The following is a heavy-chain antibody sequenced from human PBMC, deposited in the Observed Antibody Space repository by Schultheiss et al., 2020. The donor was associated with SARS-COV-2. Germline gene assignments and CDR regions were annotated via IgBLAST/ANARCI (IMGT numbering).Heavy chain of an antibody. J-gene: IGHJ4*02. CDR1: GGSISSSSYY. V-gene: IGHV4-39*07. CDR2: IYHSGST. D-gene: IGHD6-13*01. CDR3: ARGGSEAAEPPDY. Sequence: SETLSLTCTVSGGSISSSSYYWGWIRQPPGKGLEWIGSIYHSGSTYYNPSLKSRVTISVDTSKNQFSLKLSAVTAADTAVYYCARGGSEAAEPPDYWGQGTLVTVSS.